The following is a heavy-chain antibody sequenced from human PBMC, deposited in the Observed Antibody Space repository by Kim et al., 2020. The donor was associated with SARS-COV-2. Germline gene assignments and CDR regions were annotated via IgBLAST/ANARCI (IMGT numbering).Heavy chain of an antibody. J-gene: IGHJ5*02. V-gene: IGHV1-46*01. CDR2: ST. CDR3: ARGEWELLDH. D-gene: IGHD1-26*01. Sequence: STSNAQKFQGRVTMTRDTSTRTVYMERSSLRSEDTAVYYCARGEWELLDHWGQGTLVTVSS.